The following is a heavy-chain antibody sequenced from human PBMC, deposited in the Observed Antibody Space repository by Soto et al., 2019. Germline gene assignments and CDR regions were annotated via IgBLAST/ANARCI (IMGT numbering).Heavy chain of an antibody. Sequence: PSETLSLTCTVSGGSISSYYWSWIRQPPGKGLEWIGYIYYSGSTNYNPSLKSRVTISVDTSKNQFSLKLSSVTAADTAVYYCARDRRRYYGSGSYGDAFDIWGQGTMVT. J-gene: IGHJ3*02. D-gene: IGHD3-10*01. CDR1: GGSISSYY. CDR3: ARDRRRYYGSGSYGDAFDI. CDR2: IYYSGST. V-gene: IGHV4-59*01.